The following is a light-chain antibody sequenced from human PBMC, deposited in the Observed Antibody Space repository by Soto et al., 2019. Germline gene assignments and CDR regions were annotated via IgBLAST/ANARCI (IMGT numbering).Light chain of an antibody. Sequence: EIVLTQSPATLSLSPGERATLSCRASQSVSSSYLAWYQQKPGQAPRLLIYGASTRASGIPDRFSGRGSGTDFTLTISRLEPEDFAMYYCLHHGSSLWTFGQGTKVDIK. CDR1: QSVSSSY. V-gene: IGKV3-20*01. CDR3: LHHGSSLWT. J-gene: IGKJ1*01. CDR2: GAS.